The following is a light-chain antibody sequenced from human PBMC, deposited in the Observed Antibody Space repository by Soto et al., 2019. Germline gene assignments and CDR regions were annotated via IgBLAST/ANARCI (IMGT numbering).Light chain of an antibody. V-gene: IGLV3-27*01. CDR1: VLAKKY. Sequence: SYELTQPSSVSVSPGQTARITCSGDVLAKKYARWFQQKPGQAPVLVIYKDSERPSGIPERFSGSSSGTTVTLTISGAQVEDEADYYCYSAADNYPFGGGTKVTVL. CDR3: YSAADNYP. CDR2: KDS. J-gene: IGLJ3*02.